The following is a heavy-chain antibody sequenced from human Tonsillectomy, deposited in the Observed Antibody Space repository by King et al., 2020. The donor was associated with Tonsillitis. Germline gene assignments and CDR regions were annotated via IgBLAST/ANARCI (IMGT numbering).Heavy chain of an antibody. Sequence: QLQESGPGLVKPSETLSLTCTVSGGSISSYCWSWIRQPPGKGLEWIGYIYYSGSTNYNPSLKSRVTISVDTSKNQFSLKLSSVTAADTAVYYCARDQSLGSFLAAYWSWFDPWGQGTLVTVSS. D-gene: IGHD2-15*01. CDR1: GGSISSYC. CDR2: IYYSGST. V-gene: IGHV4-59*01. CDR3: ARDQSLGSFLAAYWSWFDP. J-gene: IGHJ5*02.